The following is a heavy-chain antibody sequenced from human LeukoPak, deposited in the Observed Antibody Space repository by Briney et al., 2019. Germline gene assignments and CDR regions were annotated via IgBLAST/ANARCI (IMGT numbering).Heavy chain of an antibody. J-gene: IGHJ4*02. Sequence: PGGSLRLSCAASGFTFSSYAMHWVRQAPGKGLEWVAVISYDGSNKYYADSVKGRFTISRDNSKNTLYLQMNSLRAEDTAVYYCARDIAARLLGLDYWGQGTLVAVSS. CDR3: ARDIAARLLGLDY. V-gene: IGHV3-30*04. CDR2: ISYDGSNK. D-gene: IGHD6-6*01. CDR1: GFTFSSYA.